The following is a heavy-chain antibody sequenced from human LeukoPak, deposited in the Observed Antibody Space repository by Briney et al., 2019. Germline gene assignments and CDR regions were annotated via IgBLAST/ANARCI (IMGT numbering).Heavy chain of an antibody. J-gene: IGHJ4*02. CDR2: IRGYGGAT. D-gene: IGHD3-9*01. Sequence: PGGSLRLSCAASGFTFSTYAMNWVRQAPGKGLEWVSAIRGYGGATYYADSVRGRFTISRDNSKNTLYLQMNSLRAEDTAVYYCAKDHYDILTGPYDNWGQGTLVTVSS. V-gene: IGHV3-23*01. CDR1: GFTFSTYA. CDR3: AKDHYDILTGPYDN.